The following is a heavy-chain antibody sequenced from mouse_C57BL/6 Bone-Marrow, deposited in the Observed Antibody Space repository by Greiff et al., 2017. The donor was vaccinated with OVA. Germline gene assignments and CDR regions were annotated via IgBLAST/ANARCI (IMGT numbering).Heavy chain of an antibody. Sequence: DVQLQESGAELVRPGASVKLSCTASGFNIKDDYMHWVKQRPEQGLEWIGWIDPENGDTEYASKFQGKATITADTSSNTAYLQLSSLTSEDTAVYYCTSMVKDWFAYWGQGTLVTVSA. CDR3: TSMVKDWFAY. V-gene: IGHV14-4*01. CDR1: GFNIKDDY. J-gene: IGHJ3*01. D-gene: IGHD2-2*01. CDR2: IDPENGDT.